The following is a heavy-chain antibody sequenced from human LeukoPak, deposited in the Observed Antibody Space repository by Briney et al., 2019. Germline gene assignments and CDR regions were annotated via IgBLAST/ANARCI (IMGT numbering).Heavy chain of an antibody. V-gene: IGHV4-59*01. CDR2: IYYSWTT. J-gene: IGHJ4*02. CDR3: ARGNLEMAAVDY. CDR1: GGSMSSYR. Sequence: SETLSLTCTVSGGSMSSYRWSWIRQPPGKGLEWIAYIYYSWTTNYNPSLKSRVTTSVDTSKNQFSLKLSSVTAADTAVYYCARGNLEMAAVDYWGQGTLVTVSS. D-gene: IGHD5-24*01.